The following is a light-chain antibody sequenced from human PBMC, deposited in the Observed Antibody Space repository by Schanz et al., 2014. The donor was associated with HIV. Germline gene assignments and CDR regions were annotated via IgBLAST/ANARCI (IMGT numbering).Light chain of an antibody. V-gene: IGLV2-14*03. Sequence: QSALTQPASLSGSPGQSITISCTGTSIDVGGYDYVSWYQKHPDKAPRLIIYDVSNRPSGVSSRFSGSKSGNTASLTISGLQAEDEADYYCSSYTSSSSLYVFGTGTKLTVL. CDR2: DVS. CDR1: SIDVGGYDY. J-gene: IGLJ1*01. CDR3: SSYTSSSSLYV.